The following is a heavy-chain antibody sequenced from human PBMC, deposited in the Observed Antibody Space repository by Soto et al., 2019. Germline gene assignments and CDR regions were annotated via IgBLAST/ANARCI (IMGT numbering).Heavy chain of an antibody. D-gene: IGHD6-19*01. J-gene: IGHJ3*02. Sequence: EVQLVESGGGLVKPGGSFRLSCAASGFTFSNAWMNWVRQAPGKGLEWVGRIKSKTDGGTTDYAAPVKGRFTISRDDSKNTLYLQMNSLKTEDTAVYYCTSIESSGWYYDAFDIWGQGTMVTVSS. V-gene: IGHV3-15*07. CDR3: TSIESSGWYYDAFDI. CDR2: IKSKTDGGTT. CDR1: GFTFSNAW.